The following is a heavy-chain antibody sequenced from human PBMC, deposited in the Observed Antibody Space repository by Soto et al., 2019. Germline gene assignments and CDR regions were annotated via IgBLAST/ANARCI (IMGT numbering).Heavy chain of an antibody. V-gene: IGHV3-23*01. J-gene: IGHJ4*02. CDR3: AKAEKISAVAGYLDN. CDR2: ISGSGSIT. CDR1: EFTFSNYA. Sequence: LRLSFVASEFTFSNYAMTWVRQAPGKGLEWVSSISGSGSITYYAESVKGRFAISRDNSKDTLFLQMNSLRAEDSGIYYCAKAEKISAVAGYLDNWGQGTLVTVSS. D-gene: IGHD6-19*01.